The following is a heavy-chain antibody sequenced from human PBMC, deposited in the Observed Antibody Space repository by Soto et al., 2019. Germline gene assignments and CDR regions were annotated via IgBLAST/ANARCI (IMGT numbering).Heavy chain of an antibody. D-gene: IGHD3-22*01. CDR1: GYTFTGYY. J-gene: IGHJ5*02. CDR2: INPNSGGT. V-gene: IGHV1-2*04. CDR3: ARDPSGIVVVTPSRSLLDP. Sequence: ASVKVSCKASGYTFTGYYMHWVRQAPGQGLEWMGWINPNSGGTNYAQKFQGWVTMTRDTSISTAYMELSRLRSDDTAVYYCARDPSGIVVVTPSRSLLDPWGQGTLVTVSS.